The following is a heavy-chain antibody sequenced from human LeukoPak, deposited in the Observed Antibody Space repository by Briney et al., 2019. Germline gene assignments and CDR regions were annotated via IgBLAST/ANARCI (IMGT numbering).Heavy chain of an antibody. CDR1: GFSFSDFY. J-gene: IGHJ5*02. Sequence: GGSLRLSCAASGFSFSDFYMSWIRQAPGKGLEWVSYIDGTSTFTNYADSVKGRFTISRDNAKNALYLQMNSLRAEDSAVYHCARTLVAAPGTKGGPWGQGTLVTVSS. CDR3: ARTLVAAPGTKGGP. V-gene: IGHV3-11*03. CDR2: IDGTSTFT. D-gene: IGHD6-13*01.